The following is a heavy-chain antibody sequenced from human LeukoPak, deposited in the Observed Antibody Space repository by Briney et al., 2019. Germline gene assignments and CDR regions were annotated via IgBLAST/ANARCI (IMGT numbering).Heavy chain of an antibody. V-gene: IGHV3-30*02. Sequence: GGSLRLSCVASGFTFTNYVIHWVRQAPGKGLEWVAFIRSDGTNEYSTDYVQGRFTISRDNSQNTLYLQMNSLRAGDTAVYYCARDRGSYSGSIDYWGQGTLVTVSS. CDR2: IRSDGTNE. J-gene: IGHJ4*02. CDR3: ARDRGSYSGSIDY. CDR1: GFTFTNYV. D-gene: IGHD1-26*01.